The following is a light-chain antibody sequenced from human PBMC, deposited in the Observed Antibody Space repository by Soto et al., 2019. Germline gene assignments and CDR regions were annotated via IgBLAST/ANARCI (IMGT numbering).Light chain of an antibody. J-gene: IGLJ1*01. Sequence: QSVLTQPASVCGSPGQSITISCTGTSSDIGGYNYVSWFQQHPGEAPKLMISDVSNRPSGVSNRFSGSKSGNTASLTISGLQAEDEADYYCSSYTSGSTFYVFGTGTKVTVL. V-gene: IGLV2-14*01. CDR3: SSYTSGSTFYV. CDR1: SSDIGGYNY. CDR2: DVS.